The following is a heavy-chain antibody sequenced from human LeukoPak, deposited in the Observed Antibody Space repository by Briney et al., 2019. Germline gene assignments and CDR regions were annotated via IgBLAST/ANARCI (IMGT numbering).Heavy chain of an antibody. V-gene: IGHV1-18*01. CDR3: ARPYDSSGYYNYYFDY. J-gene: IGHJ4*02. Sequence: ASVKVSCKASGYSFITYGISWVRQAPGQGLEWMGWISAYNRSTDYAQNLQGRVTMTTDTSTSTAYMEMRSLRSDDTAVYYCARPYDSSGYYNYYFDYWGQGTLVTVSS. CDR2: ISAYNRST. CDR1: GYSFITYG. D-gene: IGHD3-22*01.